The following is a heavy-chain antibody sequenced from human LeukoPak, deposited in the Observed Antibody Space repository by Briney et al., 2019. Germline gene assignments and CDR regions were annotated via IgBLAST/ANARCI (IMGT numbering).Heavy chain of an antibody. CDR2: ISMNVQTT. Sequence: GGSLRLSCSASGFTFTSHVMHWVRQAPGKGLQYVWGISMNVQTTYYAGSVKGRFTISRDSSKNTVYLQMNSLTAEDTAVYYCEREGLERRTNFDYWGQGTLVSVSS. J-gene: IGHJ4*02. V-gene: IGHV3-64D*06. CDR1: GFTFTSHV. D-gene: IGHD1-1*01. CDR3: EREGLERRTNFDY.